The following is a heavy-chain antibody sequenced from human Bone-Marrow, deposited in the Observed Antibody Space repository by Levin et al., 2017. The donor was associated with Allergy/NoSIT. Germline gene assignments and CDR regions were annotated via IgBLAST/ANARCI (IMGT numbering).Heavy chain of an antibody. V-gene: IGHV3-23*01. D-gene: IGHD2-15*01. CDR1: GFSFSNFA. Sequence: GESLKISCTASGFSFSNFAMNWVRQTPGRGLEWVSSISAGGGSTYYHDAVKGRFTISRDNSKNTLYLQMNSLTAEDTAVYYCAKVAPPNCNGGSCYLPGFDSWGQGTLLTVSS. J-gene: IGHJ4*02. CDR2: ISAGGGST. CDR3: AKVAPPNCNGGSCYLPGFDS.